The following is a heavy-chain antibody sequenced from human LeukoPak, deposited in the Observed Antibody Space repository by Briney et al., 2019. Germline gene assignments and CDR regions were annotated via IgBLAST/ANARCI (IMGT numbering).Heavy chain of an antibody. J-gene: IGHJ5*02. Sequence: GGSLRLSCAASGFTFNSYAMRWVRQAPGKGLEWVSTIGTSAHSTYYSDSVKGRFTISRDNTKNTLYLQMNSLRAGDTAVYYCAKSGGGNYFTHNYFHPWGQGTLVAVSS. V-gene: IGHV3-23*01. CDR1: GFTFNSYA. CDR3: AKSGGGNYFTHNYFHP. CDR2: IGTSAHST. D-gene: IGHD1-26*01.